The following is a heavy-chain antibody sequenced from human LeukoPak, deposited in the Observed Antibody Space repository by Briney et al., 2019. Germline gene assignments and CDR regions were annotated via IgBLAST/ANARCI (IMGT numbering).Heavy chain of an antibody. CDR2: ISGSGGST. CDR1: GFTFSSYA. V-gene: IGHV3-23*01. CDR3: AKGQHIVVVTALDY. D-gene: IGHD2-21*02. J-gene: IGHJ4*02. Sequence: GGSLRLSCAASGFTFSSYAMSWVRQAPGKGLEWVSAISGSGGSTYYADPVKGRFTISRDNSKNTLYLQMNSLRAEDTAVYYCAKGQHIVVVTALDYWGQGTLVTVSS.